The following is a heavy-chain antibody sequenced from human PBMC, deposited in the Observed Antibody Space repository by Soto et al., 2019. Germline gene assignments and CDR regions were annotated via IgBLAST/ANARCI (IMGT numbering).Heavy chain of an antibody. CDR1: GGSFNGYY. J-gene: IGHJ4*02. CDR2: IDHSGST. CDR3: ARRGGGNYPFYFDY. D-gene: IGHD1-26*01. V-gene: IGHV4-34*01. Sequence: SETLSLTCAVYGGSFNGYYWSWIRQPPGKGLEWIGEIDHSGSTNYNPYLKSRVTILVDTSKKQFSLKLTSVTAADTAVYYCARRGGGNYPFYFDYWDQGALVTVS.